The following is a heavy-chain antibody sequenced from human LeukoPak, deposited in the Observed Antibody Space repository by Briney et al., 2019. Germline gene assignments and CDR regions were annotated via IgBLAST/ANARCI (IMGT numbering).Heavy chain of an antibody. D-gene: IGHD2/OR15-2a*01. J-gene: IGHJ4*02. V-gene: IGHV3-30*18. CDR1: GFTFSSYG. CDR3: AKDHLSMNY. Sequence: PGRSLRLSCAASGFTFSSYGMHWVRQAPGKGLEWVAVISYDGSNKYYADSVKGRFTISRDNSKNTLYLQMSSLRAEDTAVYYCAKDHLSMNYWGQGTLVTVSS. CDR2: ISYDGSNK.